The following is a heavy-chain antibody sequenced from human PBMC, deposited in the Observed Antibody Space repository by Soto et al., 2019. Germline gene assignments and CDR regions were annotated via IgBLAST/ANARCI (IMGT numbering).Heavy chain of an antibody. J-gene: IGHJ4*02. CDR1: GGSISSNYF. CDR3: AMSFGWYAIDY. Sequence: QVLLQESGPGLVQPSGTLSLSCAVSGGSISSNYFWGWVRQPPGKGLEWVGDISHSGSVNYNPSLKSRVTISIDKSKNQFSLKLNSVTAADTAVYYGAMSFGWYAIDYWGQGTLVIVSS. CDR2: ISHSGSV. D-gene: IGHD6-19*01. V-gene: IGHV4-4*02.